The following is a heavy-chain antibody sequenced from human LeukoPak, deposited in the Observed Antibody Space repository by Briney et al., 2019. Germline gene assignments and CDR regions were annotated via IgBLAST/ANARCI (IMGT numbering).Heavy chain of an antibody. CDR1: VYTFTGYY. D-gene: IGHD2-2*01. J-gene: IGHJ6*03. CDR2: INPNSGGT. Sequence: ASVKVSCKAFVYTFTGYYMHWVRQAPGQGLEWMGWINPNSGGTNYAQKFQGRVTMTRDTSISTAYMELSRLRSDDTAVYYCARGRALGYCSSTSCPRDYYYYYMDVWGKGTTVTVPS. CDR3: ARGRALGYCSSTSCPRDYYYYYMDV. V-gene: IGHV1-2*02.